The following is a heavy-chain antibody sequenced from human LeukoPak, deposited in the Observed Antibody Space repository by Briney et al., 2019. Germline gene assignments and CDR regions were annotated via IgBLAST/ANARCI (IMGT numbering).Heavy chain of an antibody. CDR3: ASGNTGYDRDSFDI. J-gene: IGHJ3*02. CDR1: GGSISSGGYS. CDR2: IYHSGST. Sequence: SQTLSLTCAVSGGSISSGGYSWSWVRQPPGEGLEWVGYIYHSGSTYYNPSLQSRVTISLDRSKNQFSLKLSSMTAPDTAVYFCASGNTGYDRDSFDIWGQGTMVTVSS. D-gene: IGHD5-12*01. V-gene: IGHV4-30-2*01.